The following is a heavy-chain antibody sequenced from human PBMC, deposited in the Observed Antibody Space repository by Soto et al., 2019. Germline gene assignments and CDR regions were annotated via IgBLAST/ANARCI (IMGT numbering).Heavy chain of an antibody. D-gene: IGHD3-3*01. J-gene: IGHJ5*02. Sequence: SETLYLNCTFYLGHIRIRSYDWGWIRQPPGKGLEWIGSIYYSGSTYYNPSLKSRVTISVDTSKNQFSLKLSSVTAADTAVYYCARHVRVVIPNWFDPWGQGTLFTVSS. CDR1: LGHIRIRSYD. CDR3: ARHVRVVIPNWFDP. CDR2: IYYSGST. V-gene: IGHV4-39*01.